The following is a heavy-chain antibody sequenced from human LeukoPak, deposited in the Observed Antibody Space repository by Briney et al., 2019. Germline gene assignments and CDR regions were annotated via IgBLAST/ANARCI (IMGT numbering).Heavy chain of an antibody. V-gene: IGHV3-23*01. CDR2: ISASGGST. J-gene: IGHJ4*02. D-gene: IGHD3-10*01. Sequence: GGSLRLSCAASGFTFSSYAMSWVRQAPGQGLEWVSTISASGGSTYYADSVKGRFTISRDNSKNTLYLQMNSLRAEDTAVYYCAKGDPLARQVPFDYWGQGTLVTVSS. CDR3: AKGDPLARQVPFDY. CDR1: GFTFSSYA.